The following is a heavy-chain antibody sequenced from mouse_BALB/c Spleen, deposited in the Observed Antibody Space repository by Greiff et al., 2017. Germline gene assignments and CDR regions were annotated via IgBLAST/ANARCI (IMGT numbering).Heavy chain of an antibody. J-gene: IGHJ3*01. CDR2: ISNGGGST. CDR3: ARGYGSSPAWFAY. V-gene: IGHV5-12-2*01. CDR1: GFTFSSYT. D-gene: IGHD1-1*01. Sequence: DVQLVESGGGLVQPGGSLKLSCAASGFTFSSYTMSWVRQTPEKRLEWVAYISNGGGSTYYPDTVKGRFTISRDNAKNTLYLQMSSLKSEDTAMYYCARGYGSSPAWFAYWGQGTLVTVSA.